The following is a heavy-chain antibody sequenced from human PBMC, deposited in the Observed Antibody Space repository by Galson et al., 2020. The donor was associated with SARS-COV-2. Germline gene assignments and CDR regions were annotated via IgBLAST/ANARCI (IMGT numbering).Heavy chain of an antibody. J-gene: IGHJ4*02. D-gene: IGHD3-10*02. CDR3: ARDYVAGAGAFDY. CDR2: IYYSGST. CDR1: GGSISSGGYY. Sequence: ASETLSLTCTVSGGSISSGGYYWSWIRQHPGKGLEWIGYIYYSGSTYYNPSLKSRVTISVDTSKNQFSLKLSSVTAADTAVYYCARDYVAGAGAFDYWGQGTLVTVSS. V-gene: IGHV4-31*03.